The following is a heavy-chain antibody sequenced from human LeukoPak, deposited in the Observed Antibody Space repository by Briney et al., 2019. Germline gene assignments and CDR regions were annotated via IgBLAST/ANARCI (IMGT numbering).Heavy chain of an antibody. CDR3: ARGNDYGDYGRAFDI. J-gene: IGHJ3*02. D-gene: IGHD4-17*01. CDR1: GGSFSGYY. V-gene: IGHV4-59*01. CDR2: ILYSGST. Sequence: SETLSLTCAVYGGSFSGYYYNWIRQPPGKGLEWIGYILYSGSTNYNPSLKSRLTASVDTSENQFSLKLSSVTPADTAVYYCARGNDYGDYGRAFDIWGLGTMVTVSS.